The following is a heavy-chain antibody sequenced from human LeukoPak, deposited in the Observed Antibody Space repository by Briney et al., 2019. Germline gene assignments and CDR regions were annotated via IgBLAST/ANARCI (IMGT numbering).Heavy chain of an antibody. CDR3: ARTLGYYYYYMDV. CDR1: GFTSSSYW. V-gene: IGHV3-74*01. D-gene: IGHD3-16*01. J-gene: IGHJ6*03. CDR2: INNDGTYT. Sequence: GGSLRLSCAVSGFTSSSYWMHWVRQAPGKGLVWVSRINNDGTYTVYADSVKGRFTISRDNSKNTLYLQMNSLRAEDTAVYYCARTLGYYYYYMDVWGKGTTVTVSS.